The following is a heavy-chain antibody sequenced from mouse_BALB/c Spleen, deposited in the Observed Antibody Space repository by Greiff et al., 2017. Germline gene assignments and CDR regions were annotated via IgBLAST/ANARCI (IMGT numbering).Heavy chain of an antibody. CDR2: INSNGGST. V-gene: IGHV5-6-3*01. Sequence: DVKLVESGGGLVQPGGSLKLSCAASGFTFSSYGMSWVRQTPDKRLELVATINSNGGSTYYPDSVKGRFTISRDNAKNTLYLQMSSLKSEDTAMYYCARGGYYGSSYDWYFDVWGAGTTVTVSS. CDR3: ARGGYYGSSYDWYFDV. J-gene: IGHJ1*01. CDR1: GFTFSSYG. D-gene: IGHD1-1*01.